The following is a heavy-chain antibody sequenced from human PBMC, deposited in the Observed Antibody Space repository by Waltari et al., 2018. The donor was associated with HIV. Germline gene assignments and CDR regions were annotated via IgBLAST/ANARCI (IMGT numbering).Heavy chain of an antibody. J-gene: IGHJ5*02. CDR2: SNPNSGGT. CDR1: GYTFTGSI. D-gene: IGHD3-10*01. CDR3: ARVYYYGSGSYGFDP. Sequence: QVQLVQSGAEVKKPGASVKVSCKACGYTFTGSILHWVRRAPGQGLEWMGRSNPNSGGTNYAQKFQGRVTMTRDTSISTAYMELSRLRSDDTAVYYCARVYYYGSGSYGFDPWGQGTLVTVSS. V-gene: IGHV1-2*06.